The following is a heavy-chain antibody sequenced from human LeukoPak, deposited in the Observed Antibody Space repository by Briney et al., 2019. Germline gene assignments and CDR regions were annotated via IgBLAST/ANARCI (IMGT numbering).Heavy chain of an antibody. CDR2: ISTYNDNT. Sequence: ASVNVSCKASGYTFTSYGISWVRQAPGQGLEWMGWISTYNDNTNYPQKLQGRVTMTTDTSTRTAYMELTSLRSDDTAVYYCARVDAMVRGVINWFDPWGQGTLVTVSS. J-gene: IGHJ5*02. CDR1: GYTFTSYG. CDR3: ARVDAMVRGVINWFDP. D-gene: IGHD3-10*01. V-gene: IGHV1-18*01.